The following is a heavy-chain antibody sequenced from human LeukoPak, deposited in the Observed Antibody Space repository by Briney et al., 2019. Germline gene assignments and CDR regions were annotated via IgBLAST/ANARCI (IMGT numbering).Heavy chain of an antibody. CDR3: ARGELIFDY. CDR1: GGSFSGYY. V-gene: IGHV4-34*01. Sequence: SETLSLTCGVYGGSFSGYYWNWIRQPPGKGLEWIGEINHSGSTNYNPPPKSRVTISVDTSKNQFSLRLSSVTAADTAVYYCARGELIFDYWGQGTLVTVSS. J-gene: IGHJ4*02. CDR2: INHSGST. D-gene: IGHD1-26*01.